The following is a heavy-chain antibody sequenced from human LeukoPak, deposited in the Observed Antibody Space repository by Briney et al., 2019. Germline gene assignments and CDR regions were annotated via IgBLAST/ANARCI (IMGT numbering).Heavy chain of an antibody. Sequence: SETLSLTCTVFGGSLSCYYWVWVRQPPGKGLEWIGLIYSSGSIKYNPSLKSRLTISLDTSKNQISLKLTSVTAADTAIYYCARQFEFWGQGTLVTVSS. V-gene: IGHV4-59*08. CDR3: ARQFEF. CDR2: IYSSGSI. CDR1: GGSLSCYY. J-gene: IGHJ4*02.